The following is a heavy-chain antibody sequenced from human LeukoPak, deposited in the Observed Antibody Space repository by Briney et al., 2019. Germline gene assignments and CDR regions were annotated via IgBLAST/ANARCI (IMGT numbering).Heavy chain of an antibody. CDR1: GFTVSSNY. CDR3: AFSLMTTGWYYYYGMDV. CDR2: IYSGGST. Sequence: GGSLRLSCAASGFTVSSNYMSWVRQAPGKGLEWASVIYSGGSTYYADSVKGRFTISRDNSKNTLYLQMNSLRAEDTAVYYCAFSLMTTGWYYYYGMDVWGQGTTVTVSS. D-gene: IGHD4-11*01. J-gene: IGHJ6*02. V-gene: IGHV3-66*01.